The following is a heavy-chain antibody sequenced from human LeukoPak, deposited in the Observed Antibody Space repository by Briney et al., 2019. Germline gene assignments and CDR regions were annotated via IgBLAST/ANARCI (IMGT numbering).Heavy chain of an antibody. J-gene: IGHJ4*02. CDR1: GFTFSSYG. CDR3: VKSRYYYDSSGYWDY. D-gene: IGHD3-22*01. Sequence: GGSLRLSCAASGFTFSSYGMHWVRQAPGKGLEWVAVISYDGSNKYYADSVKGRFTISRDNSKNTLYLQMNSLRAEDTAVYYCVKSRYYYDSSGYWDYWGQGTLVTVSS. V-gene: IGHV3-30*18. CDR2: ISYDGSNK.